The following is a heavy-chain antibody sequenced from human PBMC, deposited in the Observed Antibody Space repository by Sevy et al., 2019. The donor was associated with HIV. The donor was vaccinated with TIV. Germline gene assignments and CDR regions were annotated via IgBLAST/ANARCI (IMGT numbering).Heavy chain of an antibody. CDR3: TRDDIYTHPWEFDW. CDR2: SNPNNADDP. CDR1: GYIVTDYY. Sequence: ASVKVSCKASGYIVTDYYMHWVRQAPGQGLEWMGWSNPNNADDPRSAQRFQGRVPLTTEMSNNTFYMELSRLKFDDTATYFCTRDDIYTHPWEFDWWSHGALVTVSS. J-gene: IGHJ4*01. D-gene: IGHD1-26*01. V-gene: IGHV1-2*02.